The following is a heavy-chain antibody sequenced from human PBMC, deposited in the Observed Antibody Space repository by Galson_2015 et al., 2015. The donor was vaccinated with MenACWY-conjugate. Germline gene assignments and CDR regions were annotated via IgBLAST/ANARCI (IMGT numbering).Heavy chain of an antibody. V-gene: IGHV3-9*01. D-gene: IGHD1-26*01. J-gene: IGHJ6*01. Sequence: SLRLSCAASGFTFDDYAMHWVRQAPGKGLEWVSGISWNSGSIGYADSVKGRFTISRDNAKNSLYLQMNSLRAEDTALYYCAKDMASIVGATTADDYYYYG. CDR1: GFTFDDYA. CDR2: ISWNSGSI. CDR3: AKDMASIVGATTADDYYYYG.